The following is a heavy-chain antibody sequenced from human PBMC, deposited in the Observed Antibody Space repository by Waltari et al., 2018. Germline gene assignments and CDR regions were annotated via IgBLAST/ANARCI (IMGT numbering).Heavy chain of an antibody. CDR3: ATLELLFDY. V-gene: IGHV1-69-2*01. J-gene: IGHJ4*02. Sequence: EVQLVQSGAEVKKPGATVKISFKASGYPFPDYSIHWVQQAPGKGLEEMGRVDPEDGETIYAEKFQGRVTITADTSTDTAYMELSSLRSEDTAVYYCATLELLFDYWGQGTLVTVSS. CDR1: GYPFPDYS. CDR2: VDPEDGET. D-gene: IGHD1-26*01.